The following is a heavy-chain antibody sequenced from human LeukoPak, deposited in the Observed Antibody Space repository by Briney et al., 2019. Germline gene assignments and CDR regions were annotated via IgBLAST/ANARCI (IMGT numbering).Heavy chain of an antibody. V-gene: IGHV3-74*01. D-gene: IGHD1-7*01. CDR1: GFTFSSYW. CDR3: ARALYNWNYGALGAFDI. Sequence: GGSLRLSCAASGFTFSSYWMHWVRQAPGKGLVWVSRINSDGSSTSYADSVKGRFTISRDNAKNTLYLQMNSLRAEDTAVYYCARALYNWNYGALGAFDIWGQRTMVTVSS. CDR2: INSDGSST. J-gene: IGHJ3*02.